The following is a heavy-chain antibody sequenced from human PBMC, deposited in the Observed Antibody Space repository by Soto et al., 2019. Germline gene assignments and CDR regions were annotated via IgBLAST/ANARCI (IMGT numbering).Heavy chain of an antibody. J-gene: IGHJ4*02. Sequence: SETLSLTCGVSGGSISPINWWSWVRQTPGKELEWIGEIYHTGTTDYNPSLKSRVTISIDKSKNQIFLNLTSVTAADTALYYCAMSPYIHHQTYFDAWVQGTCVTVSS. V-gene: IGHV4-4*02. CDR1: GGSISPINW. D-gene: IGHD1-20*01. CDR3: AMSPYIHHQTYFDA. CDR2: IYHTGTT.